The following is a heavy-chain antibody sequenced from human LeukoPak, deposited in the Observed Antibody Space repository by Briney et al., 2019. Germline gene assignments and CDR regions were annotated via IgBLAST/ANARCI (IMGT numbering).Heavy chain of an antibody. V-gene: IGHV4-59*01. Sequence: ETSETLSLTCSVSGGSISGYYWSWIRQPPGKGLEWIGYIYYSGTTIYNPSLKSRVTISVDTSKNQFSLKLSSVTAADTAVYYCARLLEAPEYWGQGTLVTVSS. J-gene: IGHJ4*02. CDR3: ARLLEAPEY. CDR1: GGSISGYY. CDR2: IYYSGTT. D-gene: IGHD5-24*01.